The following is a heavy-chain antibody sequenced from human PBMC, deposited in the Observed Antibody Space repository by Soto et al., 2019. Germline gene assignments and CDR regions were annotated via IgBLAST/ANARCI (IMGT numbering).Heavy chain of an antibody. D-gene: IGHD3-22*01. V-gene: IGHV1-18*04. Sequence: QVQLVESGAEVKKPGASVKVSCKASGYTFTNYGISWVRQAPGQGLEWMGWISGXNGNTKYAQKFQGRVTMTTDTPTNTGYMELRSLRSDDTAVYYCARDREYYYDSSGNYYYHYGMDVWGQGTTVTVS. J-gene: IGHJ6*02. CDR3: ARDREYYYDSSGNYYYHYGMDV. CDR1: GYTFTNYG. CDR2: ISGXNGNT.